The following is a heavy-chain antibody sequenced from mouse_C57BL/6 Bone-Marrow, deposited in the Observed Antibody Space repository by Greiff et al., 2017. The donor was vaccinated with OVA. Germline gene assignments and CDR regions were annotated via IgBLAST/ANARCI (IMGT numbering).Heavy chain of an antibody. CDR3: ARDTTVVAEGFDY. V-gene: IGHV5-17*01. D-gene: IGHD1-1*01. J-gene: IGHJ2*01. CDR1: GFTFSDYG. CDR2: ISSGSSTI. Sequence: DVQLVESGGGLVKPGGSLKLSCAASGFTFSDYGMHWVRQAPEKGLEWVAYISSGSSTIYYADTVKGRFTISRDNAKNTLFLQMTSLRSEDTAMYYCARDTTVVAEGFDYWGQGTTLTVSS.